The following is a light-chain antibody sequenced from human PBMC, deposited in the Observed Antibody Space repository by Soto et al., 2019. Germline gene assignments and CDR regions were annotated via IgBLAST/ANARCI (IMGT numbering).Light chain of an antibody. CDR2: EVI. V-gene: IGLV2-23*02. CDR3: CSYAGSRTFI. CDR1: STDVGTYNL. Sequence: QSALTQPASVSGSPGQSITVSCTGTSTDVGTYNLVSWYQQHPGKAPKLIIYEVIKRPSGVYYRFSGSKSGNTASLTISGLQTEDEADYYCCSYAGSRTFIFGGGTQLTVL. J-gene: IGLJ7*01.